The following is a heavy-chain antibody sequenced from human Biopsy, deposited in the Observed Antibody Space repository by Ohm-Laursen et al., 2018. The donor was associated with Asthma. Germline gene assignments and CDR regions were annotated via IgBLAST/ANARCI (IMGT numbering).Heavy chain of an antibody. V-gene: IGHV4-39*01. J-gene: IGHJ6*02. CDR1: GGSMTPTSHY. CDR2: ISYGGKT. Sequence: GTLSLTCTVSGGSMTPTSHYWDWVRQAPGKGLEWIGYISYGGKTSYNPSLKNRVTISRDTSKNQFSLRLTSVTAADTAVYFCARRITIFGVVQKDHGMDAWGQGTTVSVSS. D-gene: IGHD3-3*01. CDR3: ARRITIFGVVQKDHGMDA.